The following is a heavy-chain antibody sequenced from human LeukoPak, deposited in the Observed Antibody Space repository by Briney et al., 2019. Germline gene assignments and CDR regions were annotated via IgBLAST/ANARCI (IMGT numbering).Heavy chain of an antibody. Sequence: PGGSLRLSCAASLFSHSNYALHEVRQAPCKGLEWVAVIWYDGSNEYYSDSVKGRFAISKDNSKNTLYHQMTRHRAESTAVYFRARDPGLRIDFWGQGTLLIVSS. CDR2: IWYDGSNE. V-gene: IGHV3-33*01. CDR3: ARDPGLRIDF. D-gene: IGHD3-16*01. J-gene: IGHJ4*02. CDR1: LFSHSNYA.